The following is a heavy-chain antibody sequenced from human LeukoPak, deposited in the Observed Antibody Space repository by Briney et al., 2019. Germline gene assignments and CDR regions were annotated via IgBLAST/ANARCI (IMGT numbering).Heavy chain of an antibody. CDR1: GFTFSSPA. Sequence: GGSLRLSCAASGFTFSSPAMHWVRQAPGKGLEWVAFIRYDGSHKYYADSVKGRFTISGDNSKNTLYLEMDSLRAEDTAVYYCAKEDNRGSRGGFDYWGQGTLVTVSS. D-gene: IGHD5-12*01. J-gene: IGHJ4*02. CDR3: AKEDNRGSRGGFDY. CDR2: IRYDGSHK. V-gene: IGHV3-30*02.